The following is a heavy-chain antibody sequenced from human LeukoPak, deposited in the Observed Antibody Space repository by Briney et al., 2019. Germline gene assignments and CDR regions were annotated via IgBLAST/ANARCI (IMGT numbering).Heavy chain of an antibody. J-gene: IGHJ6*03. Sequence: GGSLRLSCAASGFTFSSYGMHWVRQAPGKGLEWVANIKQDGSEKYYVDSVKGRFTISRDNAKNSLYLQMNSLRDEDTAVYYCARADSSIAARLSRSSIFNYYYYMDVWGKGTTVTVSS. CDR2: IKQDGSEK. D-gene: IGHD6-6*01. V-gene: IGHV3-7*01. CDR1: GFTFSSYG. CDR3: ARADSSIAARLSRSSIFNYYYYMDV.